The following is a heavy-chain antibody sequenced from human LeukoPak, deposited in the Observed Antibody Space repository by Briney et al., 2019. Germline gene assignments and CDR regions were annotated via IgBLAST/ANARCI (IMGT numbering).Heavy chain of an antibody. J-gene: IGHJ4*02. CDR1: GFTFSSYS. Sequence: GGSLRLSCAASGFTFSSYSMNWVRPAPGKGLEWVSSISSSSSYIYYADTVKGRFTISRDNAKNSLYLQMNSLRAEDTAVYYCARLATYYYDSSGYYHDYWGQGTLVTVSS. CDR3: ARLATYYYDSSGYYHDY. CDR2: ISSSSSYI. V-gene: IGHV3-21*01. D-gene: IGHD3-22*01.